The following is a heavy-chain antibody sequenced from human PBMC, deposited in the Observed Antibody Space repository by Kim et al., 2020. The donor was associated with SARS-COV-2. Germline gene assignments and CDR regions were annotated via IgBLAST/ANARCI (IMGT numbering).Heavy chain of an antibody. CDR3: ARLPHDSSGYVDS. J-gene: IGHJ4*02. CDR2: VYHSGST. Sequence: SETLSLTCTVSGGSISSSFNYWGWIRQPPGKGLEWIGSVYHSGSTYDSPSRKSRVTVSVDTSKNEFYLKVTSVTAADTAVYFCARLPHDSSGYVDSWGPGILVTVSS. D-gene: IGHD3-22*01. CDR1: GGSISSSFNY. V-gene: IGHV4-39*01.